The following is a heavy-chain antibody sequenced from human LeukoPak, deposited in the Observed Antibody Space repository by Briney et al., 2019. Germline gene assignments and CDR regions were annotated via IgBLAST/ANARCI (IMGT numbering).Heavy chain of an antibody. J-gene: IGHJ4*02. CDR3: ARSLTTVTPPDY. D-gene: IGHD4-17*01. V-gene: IGHV5-51*01. CDR1: EYSFTNYW. CDR2: IYPDDSDT. Sequence: PGESLKISCKGSEYSFTNYWIAWVRQMPGKGLEWMGIIYPDDSDTRYSPSFQGQVTFSVDKSIDTAYLHWSSLKASDTAMYFCARSLTTVTPPDYWGQGTLVTVSS.